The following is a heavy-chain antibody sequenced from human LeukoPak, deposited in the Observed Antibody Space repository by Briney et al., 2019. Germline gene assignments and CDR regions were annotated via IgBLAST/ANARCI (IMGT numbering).Heavy chain of an antibody. CDR2: IYYSGRT. CDR3: ARDRGGSYVLGFFDY. J-gene: IGHJ4*02. V-gene: IGHV4-31*03. CDR1: VGSISSGGYY. D-gene: IGHD1-26*01. Sequence: SGTLSLTCTVSVGSISSGGYYWSWIRQHPGKGLEWIGYIYYSGRTYYNPSLKSRVTISVDTSKNQFSLKLSSVTAADPAVYYCARDRGGSYVLGFFDYWGQGTLVTVSS.